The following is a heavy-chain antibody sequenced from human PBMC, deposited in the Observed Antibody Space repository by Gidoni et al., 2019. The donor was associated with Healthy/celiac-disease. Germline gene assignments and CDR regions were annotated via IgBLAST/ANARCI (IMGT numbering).Heavy chain of an antibody. V-gene: IGHV3-21*01. D-gene: IGHD1-26*01. J-gene: IGHJ5*02. CDR3: ARDTEDSGGWFDP. CDR2: ISSSSSYI. CDR1: GFTFSSYS. Sequence: EVQLVESGGGLVKPGGSLRLSCAASGFTFSSYSMNWVRQAPGKGLEWVSSISSSSSYIYYADSVKGRFTISRDNAKNSLYLQMNSLRAEDTAVYYCARDTEDSGGWFDPWGQGTLVTVSS.